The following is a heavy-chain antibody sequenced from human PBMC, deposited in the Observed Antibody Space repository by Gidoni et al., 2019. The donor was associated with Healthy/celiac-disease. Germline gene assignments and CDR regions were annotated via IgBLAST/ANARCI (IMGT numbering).Heavy chain of an antibody. CDR2: IYTSVST. V-gene: IGHV4-61*02. CDR1: GGSISSGSYY. Sequence: QVQLQESRPGLVKPSQTMSLTCTVSGGSISSGSYYLSWIRQPAGKGLEWIGLIYTSVSTNYNPSLKSRVTISVDTSKNQFSLKLSSVTAADTAVYYCARGRYIVEGDYWGQGTLVTVSS. D-gene: IGHD2-21*01. CDR3: ARGRYIVEGDY. J-gene: IGHJ4*02.